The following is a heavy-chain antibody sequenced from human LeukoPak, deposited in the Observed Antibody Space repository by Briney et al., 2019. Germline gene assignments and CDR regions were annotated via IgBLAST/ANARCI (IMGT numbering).Heavy chain of an antibody. Sequence: PGGSLRLSCAASGFTFSSYAMHWVRQAPGKGLEWVAVISYDGSNKYYADSVKGRFTISRDNSKNTLYLQMNSLRAEDTAVYYCASEDYYGSGSYYQIDYWGQGTLVTVSS. J-gene: IGHJ4*02. CDR1: GFTFSSYA. V-gene: IGHV3-30-3*01. CDR3: ASEDYYGSGSYYQIDY. CDR2: ISYDGSNK. D-gene: IGHD3-10*01.